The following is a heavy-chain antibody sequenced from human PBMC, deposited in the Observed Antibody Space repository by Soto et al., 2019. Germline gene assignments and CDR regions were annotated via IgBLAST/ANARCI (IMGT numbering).Heavy chain of an antibody. CDR1: GFTFSDYY. D-gene: IGHD1-26*01. J-gene: IGHJ4*02. V-gene: IGHV3-11*06. Sequence: GSLRLSCAASGFTFSDYYMSWIRQAPGKGLEWVSYISSSSSYTNYADSVKGRFTISRDNAKNSRYLQMNSLRAEDTAVYYCAREGGATPPYYFDYWGQGTLVTVSS. CDR2: ISSSSSYT. CDR3: AREGGATPPYYFDY.